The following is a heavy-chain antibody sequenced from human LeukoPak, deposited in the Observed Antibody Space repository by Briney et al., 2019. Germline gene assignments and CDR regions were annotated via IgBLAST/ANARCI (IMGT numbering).Heavy chain of an antibody. J-gene: IGHJ4*02. CDR3: TGSFGELSFFDY. D-gene: IGHD3-10*01. CDR2: IRTKAFGGTT. CDR1: GFTFGVYG. Sequence: GGSLRLSCTASGFTFGVYGLSWVRQAPGKGLEWAGFIRTKAFGGTTEYAASVKGRFTLSRDDSKSVAYLQMNSLKTEDTAVYFCTGSFGELSFFDYWGQGTLVTVSS. V-gene: IGHV3-49*04.